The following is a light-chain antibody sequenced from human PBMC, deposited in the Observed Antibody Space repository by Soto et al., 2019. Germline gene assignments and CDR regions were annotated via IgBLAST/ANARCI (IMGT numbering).Light chain of an antibody. J-gene: IGKJ5*01. Sequence: DIEMTQSPSSLSASLGDRVTITCQATQDIRLYLNWYQHKTGQAPKLLIYDASQLETGVPSRFRGSGSGTDFTFTINNLQPEDIATYYCQHYNSLPITFGQGTRVEIK. CDR3: QHYNSLPIT. V-gene: IGKV1-33*01. CDR2: DAS. CDR1: QDIRLY.